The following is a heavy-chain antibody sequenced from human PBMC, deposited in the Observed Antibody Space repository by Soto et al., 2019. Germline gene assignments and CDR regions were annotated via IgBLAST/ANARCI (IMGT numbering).Heavy chain of an antibody. Sequence: QVQLVQSGAEVKKPGSSVKVSCKASGGTFSSYAISWVRQAPGQGLEWMGGIIPIFGTATYAQKFQGRVTITADESTSTAYMELSSLRSEDTAVYYCAREGNYYGSGSYYNGGSGVDYWGQGTLVTVSS. J-gene: IGHJ4*02. D-gene: IGHD3-10*01. V-gene: IGHV1-69*01. CDR1: GGTFSSYA. CDR3: AREGNYYGSGSYYNGGSGVDY. CDR2: IIPIFGTA.